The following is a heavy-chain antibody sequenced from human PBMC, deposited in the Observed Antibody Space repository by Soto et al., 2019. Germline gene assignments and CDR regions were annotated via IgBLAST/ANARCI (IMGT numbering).Heavy chain of an antibody. D-gene: IGHD6-13*01. V-gene: IGHV1-69*04. J-gene: IGHJ4*02. CDR1: GGTFSTYT. CDR2: IIPIIGII. Sequence: ASVKVSCKASGGTFSTYTITWVRQAPGQGLEWMGRIIPIIGIINYAQKFQGRVTISADKFTGTAYMELTGLRAEDTAVYYCAREGLLYSSSWYIDYWGQGTLVTVSS. CDR3: AREGLLYSSSWYIDY.